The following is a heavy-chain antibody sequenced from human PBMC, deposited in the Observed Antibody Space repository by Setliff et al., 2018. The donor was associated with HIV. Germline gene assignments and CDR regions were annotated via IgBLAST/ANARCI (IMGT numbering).Heavy chain of an antibody. CDR1: GYSFNGYY. CDR3: ARAPYYDILTGYYMGCCPFDY. Sequence: VASVKVSCKASGYSFNGYYMYWVRQAPGQGLEWMGWINPNSGGTNYAQKFQGRVTMTRDTSISTAYMELSRLRSDDTAVYYCARAPYYDILTGYYMGCCPFDYWGQGTLVTVSS. J-gene: IGHJ4*02. CDR2: INPNSGGT. D-gene: IGHD3-9*01. V-gene: IGHV1-2*02.